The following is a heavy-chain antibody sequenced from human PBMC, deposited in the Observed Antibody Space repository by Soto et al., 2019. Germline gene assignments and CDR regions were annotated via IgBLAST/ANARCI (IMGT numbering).Heavy chain of an antibody. V-gene: IGHV4-59*01. CDR3: ARRYGGIFDY. CDR2: IYYSGST. CDR1: GGSISSYY. D-gene: IGHD1-26*01. Sequence: SETLSLTCTVSGGSISSYYWSWIRQPPGKGQEWIGYIYYSGSTNYNPSLKSRVTISVDTSRNQFSLKLSSVTAADTAVYYCARRYGGIFDYWGQGTLVTVSS. J-gene: IGHJ4*02.